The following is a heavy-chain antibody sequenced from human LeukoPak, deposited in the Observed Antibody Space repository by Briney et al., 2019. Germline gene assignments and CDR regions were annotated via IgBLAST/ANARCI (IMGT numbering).Heavy chain of an antibody. CDR3: ARGKCSSSWPSNFDY. CDR2: IYYSGST. CDR1: GGSISSYY. Sequence: SETLSLTCTVSGGSISSYYWSWIRQPPGKGLEWIGYIYYSGSTNYNPSLKSRVTISVDTSKNQFSLKLSSVTAADTAVYYCARGKCSSSWPSNFDYWGQGTLVTVSS. J-gene: IGHJ4*02. V-gene: IGHV4-59*08. D-gene: IGHD6-13*01.